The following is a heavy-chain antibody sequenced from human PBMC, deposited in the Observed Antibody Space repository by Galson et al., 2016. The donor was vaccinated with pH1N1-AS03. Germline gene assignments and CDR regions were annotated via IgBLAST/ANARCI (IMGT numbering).Heavy chain of an antibody. J-gene: IGHJ4*02. Sequence: SVKVSCKASGYTLTTYSMHWVRQAPGQRPEWMGWINAGNGNAGYSRSFQGRVTITRDTSANIVYLEVTSLIFEDTAVYYCRRDRQQRFDYWGQGTLVTVSS. CDR3: RRDRQQRFDY. D-gene: IGHD1-1*01. V-gene: IGHV1-3*01. CDR2: INAGNGNA. CDR1: GYTLTTYS.